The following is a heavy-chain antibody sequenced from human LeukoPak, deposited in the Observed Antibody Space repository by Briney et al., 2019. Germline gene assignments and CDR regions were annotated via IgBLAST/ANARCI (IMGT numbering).Heavy chain of an antibody. CDR2: IYPGDSDT. Sequence: GESLKISCKGSGYSFTSYWIGWVRQMPGKGLEWMGIIYPGDSDTRYSPSFQGQVTISADKSISTAYLQWSSLKASDTAMYYCATGVGAEYYYDSSGYYSDYWGQGTLVTVSS. CDR1: GYSFTSYW. CDR3: ATGVGAEYYYDSSGYYSDY. J-gene: IGHJ4*02. D-gene: IGHD3-22*01. V-gene: IGHV5-51*01.